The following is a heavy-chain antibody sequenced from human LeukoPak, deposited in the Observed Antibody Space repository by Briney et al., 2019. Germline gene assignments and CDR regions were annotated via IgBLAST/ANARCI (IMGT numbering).Heavy chain of an antibody. CDR2: IIPIFGTA. V-gene: IGHV1-69*13. D-gene: IGHD3-22*01. Sequence: TVKVSCKASGYTFTDYFIHWVRQAPGQGLEWVGGIIPIFGTANYAQKFQGRVTITADESTSTAYMELSSLRSEDTAVYYCARANSGYYDSSGYYDYWGQGTLVTVSS. CDR3: ARANSGYYDSSGYYDY. CDR1: GYTFTDYF. J-gene: IGHJ4*02.